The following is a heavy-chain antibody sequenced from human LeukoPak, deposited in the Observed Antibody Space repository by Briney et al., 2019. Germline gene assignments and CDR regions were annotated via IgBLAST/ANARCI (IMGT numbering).Heavy chain of an antibody. Sequence: AGGSLRLSCEASGFTISDNYVTWVRQAPGKGLEWVSVIYTSGITYFADSVKGRFSISRDNSKNTVYLQMNSLRGEDSAVYYCARDWPHCSSTSCYFYTDVWGRGTTVTVSS. CDR1: GFTISDNY. V-gene: IGHV3-66*03. CDR3: ARDWPHCSSTSCYFYTDV. CDR2: IYTSGIT. D-gene: IGHD2-2*01. J-gene: IGHJ6*03.